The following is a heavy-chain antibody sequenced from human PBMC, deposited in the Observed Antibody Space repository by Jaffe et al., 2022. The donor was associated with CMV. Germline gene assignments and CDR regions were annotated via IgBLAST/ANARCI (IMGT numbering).Heavy chain of an antibody. CDR3: ARGSGYSSGWSNYYYMDV. V-gene: IGHV1-2*04. D-gene: IGHD6-19*01. Sequence: QVQLVQSGAEVKKPGASVKVSCKASGYTFTGYYMHWVRQAPGQGLEWMGWINPNSGGTNYAQKFQGWVTMTRDTSISTAYMELSRLRSDDTAVYYCARGSGYSSGWSNYYYMDVWGKGTTVTVSS. CDR1: GYTFTGYY. J-gene: IGHJ6*03. CDR2: INPNSGGT.